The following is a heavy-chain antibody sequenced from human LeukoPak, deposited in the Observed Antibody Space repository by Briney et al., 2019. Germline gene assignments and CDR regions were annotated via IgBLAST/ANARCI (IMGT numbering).Heavy chain of an antibody. CDR1: GFTFSTYS. Sequence: GGSLRLSCAASGFTFSTYSMSWVRQAPGQGLEWVSYISSSSTIYYADSVKGRFTTSRDNAKNSLYLQMNSLRDEDTAVYYCARPSMVQGTNIAAFDSWGQGTLVTVSS. V-gene: IGHV3-48*02. J-gene: IGHJ4*02. D-gene: IGHD3-10*01. CDR2: ISSSSTI. CDR3: ARPSMVQGTNIAAFDS.